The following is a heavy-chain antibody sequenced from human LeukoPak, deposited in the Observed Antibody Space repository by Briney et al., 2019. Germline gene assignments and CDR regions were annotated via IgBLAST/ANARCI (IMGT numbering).Heavy chain of an antibody. D-gene: IGHD1-26*01. Sequence: GRSLRLSCAASGFTFSSYAMHWVRQAPGKGLEWVAVISYDGSNKYYADSVKGRFTISRDNSKNTLCLQMNSLRAEDTAVYYCARGEGLGFFDYWGQGTLVTVSS. CDR2: ISYDGSNK. CDR1: GFTFSSYA. J-gene: IGHJ4*02. V-gene: IGHV3-30-3*01. CDR3: ARGEGLGFFDY.